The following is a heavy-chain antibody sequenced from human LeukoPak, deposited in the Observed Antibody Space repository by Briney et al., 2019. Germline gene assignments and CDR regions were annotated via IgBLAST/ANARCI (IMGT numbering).Heavy chain of an antibody. Sequence: SETLSLTCTVSGGSISSYYWSWIRQPPGKGLEWIGYIYTSGSTNYNPSLKSRVTISVDTSKNQFSLKLSSVTAADTAVYYCARQLHYDFWSGYRYYFDYWGQGTLVTVSS. CDR1: GGSISSYY. CDR2: IYTSGST. D-gene: IGHD3-3*01. CDR3: ARQLHYDFWSGYRYYFDY. J-gene: IGHJ4*02. V-gene: IGHV4-4*09.